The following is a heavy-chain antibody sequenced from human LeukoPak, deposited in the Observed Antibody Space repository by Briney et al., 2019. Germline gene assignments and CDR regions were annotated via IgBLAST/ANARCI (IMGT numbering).Heavy chain of an antibody. J-gene: IGHJ4*02. CDR3: ARVTVAVAGARVLDY. CDR1: GYTFSDYG. Sequence: ASVKVSCKAPGYTFSDYGITWVRQAPGQGLEWMGWISAYNGNTNYAQKLQGRVTMTTDTSTSTAYMELRSLRSDDTAVYYCARVTVAVAGARVLDYWGQGTLVTVSS. CDR2: ISAYNGNT. D-gene: IGHD6-19*01. V-gene: IGHV1-18*01.